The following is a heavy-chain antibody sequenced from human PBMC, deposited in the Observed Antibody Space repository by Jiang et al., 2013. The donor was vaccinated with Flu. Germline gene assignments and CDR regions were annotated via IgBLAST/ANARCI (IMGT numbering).Heavy chain of an antibody. Sequence: GLEWVANIKQDGSEKYYVDSVKGRFTISRDNAKNSLYLQMNSLRAEDTAVYYCARELNYYDSSGYALDYWGQGTLVTVSS. CDR3: ARELNYYDSSGYALDY. V-gene: IGHV3-7*01. J-gene: IGHJ4*02. D-gene: IGHD3-22*01. CDR2: IKQDGSEK.